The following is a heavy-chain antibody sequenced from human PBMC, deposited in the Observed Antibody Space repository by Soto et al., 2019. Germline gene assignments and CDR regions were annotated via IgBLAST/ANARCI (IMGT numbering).Heavy chain of an antibody. CDR3: AKDNCGSTSCYDYYYYYMDV. CDR2: ISYDGSNK. V-gene: IGHV3-30-3*01. J-gene: IGHJ6*03. CDR1: GFTFISYA. Sequence: PGGSLRVSCAASGFTFISYAMHWVRQAPGKGLEWVAVISYDGSNKYYADSVKGRFTISRDNSKNTLYLQMNSLRAEDTAVYYCAKDNCGSTSCYDYYYYYMDVWGKGTTVTVSS. D-gene: IGHD2-2*01.